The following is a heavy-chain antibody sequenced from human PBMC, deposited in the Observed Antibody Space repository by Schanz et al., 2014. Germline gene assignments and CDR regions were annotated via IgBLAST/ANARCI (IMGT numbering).Heavy chain of an antibody. J-gene: IGHJ4*02. D-gene: IGHD6-13*01. CDR2: INPSGGST. CDR3: ARDGVDAAAGGNY. V-gene: IGHV1-46*03. CDR1: GYTFTTYY. Sequence: QVQLVQSGPEVKKPGASMKVSCKASGYTFTTYYMLWVRQAPGQGLEWMGIINPSGGSTRYGQKFQGRITVTTDTSTSTVYLELSSLRSDDTAVYYCARDGVDAAAGGNYWGQGTLVTVSS.